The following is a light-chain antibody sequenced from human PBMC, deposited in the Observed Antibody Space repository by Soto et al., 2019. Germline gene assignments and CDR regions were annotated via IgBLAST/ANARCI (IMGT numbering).Light chain of an antibody. CDR2: DAS. J-gene: IGKJ1*01. Sequence: EIVLTQSPATLSLSPGERASLSCRASQTVSVYLAWYQQKPGQAPRLLIYDASNRATGIPARFSGSGSGTDFTLTISSLEPEDFAVYYCQQRSNWPWTFGQGTKV. CDR1: QTVSVY. CDR3: QQRSNWPWT. V-gene: IGKV3-11*01.